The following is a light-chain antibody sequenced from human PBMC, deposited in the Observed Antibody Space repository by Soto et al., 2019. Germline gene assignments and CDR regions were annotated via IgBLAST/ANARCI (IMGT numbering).Light chain of an antibody. J-gene: IGKJ1*01. CDR3: QQYNNWPRT. CDR2: GAS. Sequence: RVLSLSSPTLFASPGPRCPLSCRASQSVSSNLAWYQQKPGQAPRLLIYGASTRATGIPARFSGSGSGTEFTLTISSLQSEDFAVYYCQQYNNWPRTLGQGAKVDIK. V-gene: IGKV3-15*01. CDR1: QSVSSN.